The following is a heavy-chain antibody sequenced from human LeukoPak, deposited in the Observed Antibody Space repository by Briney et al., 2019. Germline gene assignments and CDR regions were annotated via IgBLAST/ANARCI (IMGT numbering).Heavy chain of an antibody. Sequence: SETLSLTCTVSGDSISSSSYYWGWIRQPPGKGLEWIGNIYYSGSTYYNPSLRSRLTISLDTSKNQFSLTLSSVTAADTAVYYCAKRGHYSINWYHYFDYWGQGTLVTVSS. V-gene: IGHV4-39*01. CDR3: AKRGHYSINWYHYFDY. D-gene: IGHD6-13*01. CDR1: GDSISSSSYY. CDR2: IYYSGST. J-gene: IGHJ4*02.